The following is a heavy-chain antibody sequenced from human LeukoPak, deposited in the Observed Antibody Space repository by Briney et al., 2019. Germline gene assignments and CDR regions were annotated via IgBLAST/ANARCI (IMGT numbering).Heavy chain of an antibody. CDR3: AKGGEGAKVYYYMDV. Sequence: GRSLRLSCAASGFTFSSYWMSWVRQAPGKGLEWVANIKQDGSEKYYVDSVKGRFTISRDNAKNSLYLQMNSLRAEDTAVYYCAKGGEGAKVYYYMDVWGQGTLVTVSS. CDR1: GFTFSSYW. CDR2: IKQDGSEK. J-gene: IGHJ6*03. V-gene: IGHV3-7*03. D-gene: IGHD1-26*01.